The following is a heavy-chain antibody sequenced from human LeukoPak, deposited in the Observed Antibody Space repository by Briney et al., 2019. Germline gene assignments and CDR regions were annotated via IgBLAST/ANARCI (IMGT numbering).Heavy chain of an antibody. CDR2: INHSGST. J-gene: IGHJ4*02. V-gene: IGHV4-34*01. Sequence: SETLSLTCAVYGGSFSGYYWSWIRQPPGKGLEWIGEINHSGSTNYNPSLKSRVTISVDTSKNQFSLKLSSVTAADTAVYYCATRGSPSNHTFDYWGQGTLVTVSS. CDR3: ATRGSPSNHTFDY. CDR1: GGSFSGYY. D-gene: IGHD4-11*01.